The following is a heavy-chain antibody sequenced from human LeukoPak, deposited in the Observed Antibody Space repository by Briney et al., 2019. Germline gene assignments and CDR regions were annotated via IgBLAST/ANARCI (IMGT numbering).Heavy chain of an antibody. CDR1: GFTFSKFA. V-gene: IGHV3-23*01. CDR2: ISASGGKT. Sequence: GGSLRLSCVASGFTFSKFAVSWVRQAPGKGLEWVSSISASGGKTYDADSVKGRFTISRDNSKNTLYLQMNSLRAEDTAVYYCAKVIGIAVAGDYWGQGTLVTVSS. CDR3: AKVIGIAVAGDY. D-gene: IGHD6-19*01. J-gene: IGHJ4*02.